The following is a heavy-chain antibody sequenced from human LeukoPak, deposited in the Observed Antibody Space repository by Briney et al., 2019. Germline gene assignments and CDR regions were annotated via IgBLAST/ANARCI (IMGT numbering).Heavy chain of an antibody. CDR2: IIGGGET. V-gene: IGHV3-23*01. D-gene: IGHD1-1*01. CDR1: GFSFSNYS. CDR3: AKANWVSNADAVW. J-gene: IGHJ4*02. Sequence: GGSLRLSCAASGFSFSNYSMSWVRQAPARGPEWVSSIIGGGETFYSDSVKGRFTLSRDDSRNTVYLHLNNLRVEDTAIYYCAKANWVSNADAVWWGQGTQVTVSS.